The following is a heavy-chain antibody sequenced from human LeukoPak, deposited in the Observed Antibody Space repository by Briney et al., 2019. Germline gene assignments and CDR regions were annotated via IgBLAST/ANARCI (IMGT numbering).Heavy chain of an antibody. CDR1: GFTFSSYG. Sequence: GGSLRLSCAASGFTFSSYGMHWVRQAPGKGLEWVASIRYDGSNKYYADSVKGRFTISRDNSKNTLYLQMNSLRAEDTAVYYCAKDLWDIVVVVAATGGYFDYWGQGTLVTVSS. CDR2: IRYDGSNK. V-gene: IGHV3-30*02. J-gene: IGHJ4*02. CDR3: AKDLWDIVVVVAATGGYFDY. D-gene: IGHD2-15*01.